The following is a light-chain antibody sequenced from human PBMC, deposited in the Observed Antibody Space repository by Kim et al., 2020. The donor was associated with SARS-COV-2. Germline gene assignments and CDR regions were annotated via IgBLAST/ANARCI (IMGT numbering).Light chain of an antibody. CDR1: HSVTSNY. V-gene: IGKV3-20*01. Sequence: EIVLTQSPGTLSLSPGESATLSCTASHSVTSNYLAWFQQRPGQAPRLLIYGASSRATGIPDRFSGSGSGRDFTLTISRLEPEDFAVYYCQQYASSIFTFGPGTKVDI. CDR3: QQYASSIFT. J-gene: IGKJ3*01. CDR2: GAS.